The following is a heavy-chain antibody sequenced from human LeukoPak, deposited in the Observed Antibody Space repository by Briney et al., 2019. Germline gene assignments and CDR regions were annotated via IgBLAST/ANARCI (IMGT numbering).Heavy chain of an antibody. CDR2: IKQDGGEI. CDR3: ARDKVVGPTKFDS. V-gene: IGHV3-7*01. CDR1: GFTISSYW. Sequence: GGSLRLSCAASGFTISSYWMSWVRQAPGKGLEWVANIKQDGGEIYYVDSVKGRFTISRDNAKNSVYLHMNSLRAEDTAVYYCARDKVVGPTKFDSWGQGTLVTVSS. D-gene: IGHD1-26*01. J-gene: IGHJ5*01.